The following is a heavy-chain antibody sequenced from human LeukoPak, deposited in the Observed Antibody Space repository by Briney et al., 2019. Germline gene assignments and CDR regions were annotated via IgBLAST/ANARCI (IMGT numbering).Heavy chain of an antibody. Sequence: SETLSLTCNVSGGSISGYHWSWIRQPPGKGLEWLGYIYYSGSSNYNPSLKSRVTMSADTSKNQFSLKLSSVTAADTAVYYCAREFPVDYYDSLQIGDAFDIWGQGTMVTVSS. CDR3: AREFPVDYYDSLQIGDAFDI. V-gene: IGHV4-59*01. CDR1: GGSISGYH. CDR2: IYYSGSS. J-gene: IGHJ3*02. D-gene: IGHD3-22*01.